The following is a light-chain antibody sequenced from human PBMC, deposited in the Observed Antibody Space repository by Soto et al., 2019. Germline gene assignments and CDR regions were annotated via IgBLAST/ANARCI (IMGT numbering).Light chain of an antibody. CDR1: SSHVGAYKY. J-gene: IGLJ1*01. Sequence: QSVLTHPRSVCGSPGQSVTISCTGTSSHVGAYKYVSWYQHYPGEAPKVMIYDVNHRPSGVSDRFSGTKSGNTASLTISGLQAEDEADYYCCSYAGRYTWVFGSGTKVTVL. V-gene: IGLV2-11*01. CDR2: DVN. CDR3: CSYAGRYTWV.